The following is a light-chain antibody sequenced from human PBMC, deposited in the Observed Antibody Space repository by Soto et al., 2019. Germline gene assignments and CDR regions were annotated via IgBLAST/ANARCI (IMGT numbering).Light chain of an antibody. Sequence: DIQMTQSPSSVSASVGDRVTITCRASQHINIYLTWYQKKPGKAPKLLIYGGSTLQYGVPSRFSGSGSGTEFTLTISSLQPEDFATYHCLQSSSFPFTFGGGTKVEIK. CDR3: LQSSSFPFT. CDR2: GGS. V-gene: IGKV1-12*02. J-gene: IGKJ4*02. CDR1: QHINIY.